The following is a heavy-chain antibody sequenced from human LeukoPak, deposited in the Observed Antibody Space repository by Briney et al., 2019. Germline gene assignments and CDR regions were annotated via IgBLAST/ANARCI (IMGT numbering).Heavy chain of an antibody. J-gene: IGHJ4*02. CDR2: IYPQDSDT. Sequence: GEALQISFHGSGCRFSTYWIGWGRPMPGKGVGGRGDIYPQDSDTKHSPSFQGQVTISADTSLNTAYLHWSSLQASDTAIYFCARRHSYCTSSSCYLYFDNWGQGALVTVSS. D-gene: IGHD2-2*01. CDR1: GCRFSTYW. CDR3: ARRHSYCTSSSCYLYFDN. V-gene: IGHV5-51*01.